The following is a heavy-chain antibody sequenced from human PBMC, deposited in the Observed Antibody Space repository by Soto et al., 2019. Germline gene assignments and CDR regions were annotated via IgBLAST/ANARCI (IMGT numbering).Heavy chain of an antibody. D-gene: IGHD3-16*01. CDR1: GGFISSGGSY. Sequence: SETLSLTCTVSGGFISSGGSYWGWIRQPPGKGLEWIGYIYYSGNTYFNPSLKSRVTLSVDTSKNQLSLKLSSVTAADTAIYYCARGGHWGNTNGFDLWGQGTLVTV. CDR2: IYYSGNT. CDR3: ARGGHWGNTNGFDL. J-gene: IGHJ5*02. V-gene: IGHV4-30-4*01.